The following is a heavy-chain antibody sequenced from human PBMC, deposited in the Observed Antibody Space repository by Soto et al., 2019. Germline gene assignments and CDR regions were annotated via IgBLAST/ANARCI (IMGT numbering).Heavy chain of an antibody. Sequence: QLQLQESGPRLVKPSETLSLTCSVSGGSISSSSYSWGWIRQPPGKGLEWVWTIYYSGSTHYNPSLEGRVAISADTTNNQLYLRLSSVTAADTAVYYCGRQPGHCGSTTCFGYYSVDVWGQGTTVTVS. CDR1: GGSISSSSYS. CDR3: GRQPGHCGSTTCFGYYSVDV. CDR2: IYYSGST. V-gene: IGHV4-39*01. D-gene: IGHD2-2*01. J-gene: IGHJ6*02.